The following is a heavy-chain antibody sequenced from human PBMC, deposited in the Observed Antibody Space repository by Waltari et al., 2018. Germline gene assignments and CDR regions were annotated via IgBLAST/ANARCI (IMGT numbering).Heavy chain of an antibody. D-gene: IGHD3-3*01. CDR2: MNPNSGNT. CDR3: ARTITIFGAGPPSY. Sequence: QVQLVQSGSELKKPGASVKVSCKASGYTFTSYAMNWVRQATGQGLEWMGWMNPNSGNTGYAQKFQGRVTMTRNTSISTAYMELSSLRSEDTAVYYCARTITIFGAGPPSYWGQGTLVTVSS. CDR1: GYTFTSYA. J-gene: IGHJ4*02. V-gene: IGHV1-8*02.